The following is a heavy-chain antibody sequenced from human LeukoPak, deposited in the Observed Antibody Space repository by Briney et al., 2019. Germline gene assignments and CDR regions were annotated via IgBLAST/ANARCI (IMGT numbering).Heavy chain of an antibody. Sequence: SETLSLTCTVSGGSISSGSYYWSWIRQPAGKGLEWIGRIYTSGSTNYNPSLKSRVTMSVDTSKNQFSLKLSSVTAADTAVYYCARDLGYYDILTAPGPNWFDPWGQGTLVTVSS. CDR1: GGSISSGSYY. D-gene: IGHD3-9*01. V-gene: IGHV4-61*02. CDR2: IYTSGST. J-gene: IGHJ5*02. CDR3: ARDLGYYDILTAPGPNWFDP.